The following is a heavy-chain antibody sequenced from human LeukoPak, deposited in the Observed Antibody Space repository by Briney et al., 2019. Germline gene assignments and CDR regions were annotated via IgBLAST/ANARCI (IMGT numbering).Heavy chain of an antibody. CDR3: TRGPPDGSGNYYPGDF. V-gene: IGHV3-74*01. CDR1: GFTFSSHW. Sequence: GGSLRLSCAASGFTFSSHWMHWVRQAPGKGLVWVSRINSDGRNINYAVSVKGRFTISRDNAKNTLYLQMNSLRVEDTAVYYCTRGPPDGSGNYYPGDFWGQGTLVTVSS. D-gene: IGHD3-10*01. CDR2: INSDGRNI. J-gene: IGHJ4*02.